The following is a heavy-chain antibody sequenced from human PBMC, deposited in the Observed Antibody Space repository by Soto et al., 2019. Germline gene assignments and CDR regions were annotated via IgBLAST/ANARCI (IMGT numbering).Heavy chain of an antibody. CDR2: ISCSGSYI. CDR3: ARRGAGY. CDR1: GFTFSSYS. D-gene: IGHD6-13*01. J-gene: IGHJ4*02. Sequence: EVQLVESGGGLVKPGGSLRLSCAASGFTFSSYSMNWVRQAPGKGLEWVSSISCSGSYIYYADSVKGRFSISRDNAKNSLYLQKNNLRAEDTAVHYCARRGAGYWGQETLVTVSS. V-gene: IGHV3-21*01.